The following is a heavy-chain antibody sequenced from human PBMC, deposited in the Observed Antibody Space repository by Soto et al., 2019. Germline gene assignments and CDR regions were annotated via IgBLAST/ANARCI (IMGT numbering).Heavy chain of an antibody. CDR1: GFSFNKYW. Sequence: RRLSCAASGFSFNKYWMFWVRQPPGKGLVWVSHINSDGSTRTYADSVKGRFTISRDNAKNTLNLQMNSLGAEDTALYYCVAVRRDGYSSWGQGTLVTVSS. D-gene: IGHD5-18*01. CDR2: INSDGSTR. V-gene: IGHV3-74*01. J-gene: IGHJ1*01. CDR3: VAVRRDGYSS.